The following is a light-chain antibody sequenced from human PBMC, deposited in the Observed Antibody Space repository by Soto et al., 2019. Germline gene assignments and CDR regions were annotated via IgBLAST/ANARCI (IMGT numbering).Light chain of an antibody. V-gene: IGLV2-8*01. CDR2: EVN. CDR3: SSYAGSNNFGV. Sequence: QSVLTQPPSASGSPGQSVTISCTGTSSDVGGYNYVSWYQQHPGKAPKLMIYEVNKRPSGVPDRFSGSKSGNTASLTVSGLQAEDEAYYYCSSYAGSNNFGVXGTGTKVTVL. CDR1: SSDVGGYNY. J-gene: IGLJ1*01.